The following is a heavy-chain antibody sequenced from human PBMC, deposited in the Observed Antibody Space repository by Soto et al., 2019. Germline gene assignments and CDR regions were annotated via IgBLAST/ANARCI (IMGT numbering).Heavy chain of an antibody. V-gene: IGHV3-53*01. CDR1: GFTVSSYY. CDR3: AREGMGFGY. D-gene: IGHD1-26*01. J-gene: IGHJ4*02. CDR2: VYSTGST. Sequence: QLVESGGGLIQPGGSLRLSCAASGFTVSSYYMSWVRQAPGKGLEWVSVVYSTGSTYYADSVKGRFTISRDISKNMIYLQMHSLRAEGTAVYYCAREGMGFGYWGQRTLVTVSS.